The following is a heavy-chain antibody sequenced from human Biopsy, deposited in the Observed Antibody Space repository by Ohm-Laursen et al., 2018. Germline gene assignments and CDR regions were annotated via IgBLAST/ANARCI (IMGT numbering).Heavy chain of an antibody. CDR3: ARATNSTGWPYYYFYCMDV. J-gene: IGHJ6*02. V-gene: IGHV4-59*01. Sequence: GTLSLTCTVSGGSIRSDYWSWIRQTPGKGLEWIGYIYYSGSTNYNPSLKSQVTISVDTSKDQFSLRLNSVTAADTAVYYCARATNSTGWPYYYFYCMDVWGQGTTVTVSS. CDR2: IYYSGST. D-gene: IGHD2/OR15-2a*01. CDR1: GGSIRSDY.